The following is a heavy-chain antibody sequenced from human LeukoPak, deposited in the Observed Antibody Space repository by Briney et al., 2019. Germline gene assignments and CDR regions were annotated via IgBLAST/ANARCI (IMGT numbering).Heavy chain of an antibody. CDR2: IYTSGST. Sequence: SETLSLTCTVSGGSISGGSYYWSWIRQPAGKGLEWIGRIYTSGSTNYNPSLKSRVTISVDTSKNQFSLKLSSVTAADTAVYYCARGLDYWGQGTLVTVSS. J-gene: IGHJ4*02. CDR3: ARGLDY. V-gene: IGHV4-61*02. CDR1: GGSISGGSYY.